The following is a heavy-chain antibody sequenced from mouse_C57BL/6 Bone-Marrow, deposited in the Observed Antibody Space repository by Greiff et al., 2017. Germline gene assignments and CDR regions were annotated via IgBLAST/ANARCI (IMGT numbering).Heavy chain of an antibody. CDR3: TGVLYYDYFLDY. Sequence: VQLQESGTVLARPGASVKMSCKTSGYTFPSYWMHWVKKRPGQGLEWIGAIYPGNSDTSYNQKFKGKAKLTAVTSASTAYMELSSLTNEASAVYHCTGVLYYDYFLDYWGQGTTLTVSS. CDR2: IYPGNSDT. D-gene: IGHD2-4*01. J-gene: IGHJ2*01. CDR1: GYTFPSYW. V-gene: IGHV1-5*01.